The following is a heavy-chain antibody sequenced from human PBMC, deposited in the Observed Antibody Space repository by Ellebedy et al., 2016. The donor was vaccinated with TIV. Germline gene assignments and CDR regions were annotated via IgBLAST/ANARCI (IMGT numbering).Heavy chain of an antibody. Sequence: GESLKISCAASGFTFSNYAMSWVRQAPGKGLEWVSAITGIGNSTYYADSVKGRFTISRDNSKNTLSLQMNSLRADDTAIYYCAKPMGPGGRFDAFDIWGQGTLVTVSS. J-gene: IGHJ3*02. CDR1: GFTFSNYA. CDR2: ITGIGNST. CDR3: AKPMGPGGRFDAFDI. D-gene: IGHD3-16*01. V-gene: IGHV3-23*01.